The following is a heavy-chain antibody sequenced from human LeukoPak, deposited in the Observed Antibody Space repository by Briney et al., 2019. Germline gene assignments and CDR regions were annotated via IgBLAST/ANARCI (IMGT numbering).Heavy chain of an antibody. Sequence: SETLSLTCAVYGGSFSGYYWSWIRQPPGKGLEWIGEINHSGSTNYNPSLKSRVTISVDTSKNQFSLKLSSVTAADTAVYYCARRRRIAAAGCYFDYWGQGTLVTVSS. CDR3: ARRRRIAAAGCYFDY. CDR1: GGSFSGYY. D-gene: IGHD6-13*01. V-gene: IGHV4-34*01. CDR2: INHSGST. J-gene: IGHJ4*02.